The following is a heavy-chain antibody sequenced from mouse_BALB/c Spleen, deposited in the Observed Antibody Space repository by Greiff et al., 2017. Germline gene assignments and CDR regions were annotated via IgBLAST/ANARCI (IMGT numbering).Heavy chain of an antibody. V-gene: IGHV5-15*02. CDR1: GFTFSDYG. CDR2: ISNLAYSI. J-gene: IGHJ2*01. Sequence: EVQGVESGGGLVQPGGSRKLSCAASGFTFSDYGMAWVRQAPGKGPEWVAFISNLAYSIYYADTVTGRFTISRENAKNTLYLEMSSLRSEDTAMYYCARKGYGSSYPYYFDYWGQGTTLTVSS. D-gene: IGHD1-1*01. CDR3: ARKGYGSSYPYYFDY.